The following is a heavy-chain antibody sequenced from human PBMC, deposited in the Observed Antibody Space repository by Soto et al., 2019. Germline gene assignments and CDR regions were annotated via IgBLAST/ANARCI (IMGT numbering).Heavy chain of an antibody. CDR3: ASPQYNWNNPFVY. CDR1: GGYLSGHD. CDR2: INHLAST. Sequence: QVQLQQWGAGLLKPSETLSLTCAVYGGYLSGHDWSWLRQPPGKGLEWIGEINHLASTDYNPSLRSRVTISVDTSKNQFSLRLTSVTAAATAVYYCASPQYNWNNPFVYWGQGTLVTVSS. J-gene: IGHJ4*02. V-gene: IGHV4-34*01. D-gene: IGHD1-20*01.